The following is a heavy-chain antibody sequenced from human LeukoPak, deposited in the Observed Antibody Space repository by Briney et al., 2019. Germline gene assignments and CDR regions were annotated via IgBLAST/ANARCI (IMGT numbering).Heavy chain of an antibody. CDR2: ISSSSSYI. Sequence: GGSLRLSCAASGFTFSSYSMNWVRQAPGKGLEWVSSISSSSSYIYYADSVKGRFTISRDNPKNTLYLQMNSLRAEDTAVYYCARDEDERCSSTSCSKFDYWGQGTLVTVSS. CDR1: GFTFSSYS. D-gene: IGHD2-2*01. J-gene: IGHJ4*02. CDR3: ARDEDERCSSTSCSKFDY. V-gene: IGHV3-21*04.